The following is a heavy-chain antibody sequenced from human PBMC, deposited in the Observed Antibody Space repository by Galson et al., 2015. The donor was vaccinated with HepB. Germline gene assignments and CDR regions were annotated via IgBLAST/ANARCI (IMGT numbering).Heavy chain of an antibody. CDR2: IIPIFGTA. V-gene: IGHV1-69*13. Sequence: SVKVSCKASGGTFSSYAISWVRQAPGQGLEWMGGIIPIFGTANYAQKFQGRVTITADESTSTAYMELSSLRSEDTAVYYCARDGCSSTSYCLLEGNWFDPWGQGTLVTVSS. CDR1: GGTFSSYA. D-gene: IGHD2-2*01. J-gene: IGHJ5*02. CDR3: ARDGCSSTSYCLLEGNWFDP.